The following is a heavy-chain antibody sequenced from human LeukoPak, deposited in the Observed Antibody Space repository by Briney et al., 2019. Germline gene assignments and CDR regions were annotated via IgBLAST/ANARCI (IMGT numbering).Heavy chain of an antibody. D-gene: IGHD3-10*01. CDR3: AKGGLWFGELPLDY. J-gene: IGHJ4*02. CDR2: ITGNGGTT. CDR1: GFTFSNYG. V-gene: IGHV3-23*01. Sequence: GGSLRLSCAASGFTFSNYGMNWVRQAPGKGLEWVSGITGNGGTTYYADSVKGRFTISRDNSKNTLYLQMNSLRAEDTAVYYCAKGGLWFGELPLDYWGQGTLVTVSS.